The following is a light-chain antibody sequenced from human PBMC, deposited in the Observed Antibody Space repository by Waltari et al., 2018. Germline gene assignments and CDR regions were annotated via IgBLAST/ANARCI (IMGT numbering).Light chain of an antibody. CDR2: DAS. CDR1: QSVSNNY. V-gene: IGKV3-20*01. J-gene: IGKJ4*01. Sequence: EIVLTQSPGTLSLSPGERATLSCRATQSVSNNYLAWYQQKPGQAPRLLIYDASNRATGIPDRFSGSGSGTDFTLTISRLEPEDFAVYYCQQYGSSPLTFGGGTKVEIK. CDR3: QQYGSSPLT.